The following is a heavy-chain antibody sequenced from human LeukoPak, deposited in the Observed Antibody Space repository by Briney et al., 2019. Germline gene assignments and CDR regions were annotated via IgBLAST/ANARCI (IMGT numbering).Heavy chain of an antibody. CDR1: GGSINDFY. CDR2: LYCSGGA. V-gene: IGHV4-59*01. D-gene: IGHD3-9*01. Sequence: PETPCLTCTVSGGSINDFYWRWIRPPPRKGLEWIGYLYCSGGANYNPSLESRVTMSVEAPNSEFSLKLSSVTAADTAVYYCARDPRFDWHDSWGPGTLVTDCS. CDR3: ARDPRFDWHDS. J-gene: IGHJ4*02.